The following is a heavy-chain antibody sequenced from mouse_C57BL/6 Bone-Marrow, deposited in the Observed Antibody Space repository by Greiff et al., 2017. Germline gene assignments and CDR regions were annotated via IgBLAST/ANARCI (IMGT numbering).Heavy chain of an antibody. CDR1: GYTFTSYG. CDR2: IYPRSGNT. D-gene: IGHD1-1*01. V-gene: IGHV1-81*01. CDR3: ARTGYYGSSQYYFDY. Sequence: VQLVESGAELARPGASVKLSCKASGYTFTSYGISWVKQRTGQGLEWIGEIYPRSGNTYYNEKFKGKATLTADKSSSTAYMELRSLTSEDSAVYFCARTGYYGSSQYYFDYWGQGTTLTVSS. J-gene: IGHJ2*01.